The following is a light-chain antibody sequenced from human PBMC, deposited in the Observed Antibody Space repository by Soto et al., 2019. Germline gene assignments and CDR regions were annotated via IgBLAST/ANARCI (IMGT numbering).Light chain of an antibody. CDR1: SSNIGSNY. CDR3: AAWDDSLSGWV. V-gene: IGLV1-47*02. J-gene: IGLJ3*02. CDR2: SNN. Sequence: QSVLTQPPSASGTPGQRVTISCSGSSSNIGSNYVYWYQQLPGTAPKLLIYSNNERPSGVTDRFSGSKSGTSASLAISGPRSEDEADYYCAAWDDSLSGWVFGGGTKLTVL.